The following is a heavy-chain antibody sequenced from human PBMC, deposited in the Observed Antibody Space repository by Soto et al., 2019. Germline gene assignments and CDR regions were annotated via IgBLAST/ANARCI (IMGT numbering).Heavy chain of an antibody. J-gene: IGHJ6*02. CDR1: GGTFSSYA. V-gene: IGHV1-69*01. CDR2: VIPIFGTA. D-gene: IGHD3-22*01. CDR3: ARDGGGSSGYTYYYYGMDV. Sequence: QVQLVQSGAEVKKPGSSVKVSCKASGGTFSSYAISWVRQAPGQGLEWMGGVIPIFGTANYAQKFQGRVTITADESTSTDYMELSSLRSEDTAVYYCARDGGGSSGYTYYYYGMDVWGQGTTVTVSS.